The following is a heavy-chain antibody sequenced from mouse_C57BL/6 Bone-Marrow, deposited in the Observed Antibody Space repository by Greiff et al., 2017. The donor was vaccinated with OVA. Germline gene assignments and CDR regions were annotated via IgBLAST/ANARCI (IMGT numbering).Heavy chain of an antibody. CDR1: GYTFTDYN. V-gene: IGHV1-18*01. CDR2: INPNNGGT. J-gene: IGHJ4*01. D-gene: IGHD1-1*02. CDR3: VRWNPYGLNYDAMDY. Sequence: EVQVVESGPELVKPGASVKIPCKASGYTFTDYNMDWVKQSHGKSLEWIGDINPNNGGTIYNQKFKGKATLTVDKSSSTAYMELRSLTSEDTAVYYCVRWNPYGLNYDAMDYWGQGTPVTVSA.